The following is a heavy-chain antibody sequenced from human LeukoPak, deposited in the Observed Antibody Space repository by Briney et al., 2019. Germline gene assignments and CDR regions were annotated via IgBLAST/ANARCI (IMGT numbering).Heavy chain of an antibody. CDR1: GFTFSSYA. CDR2: ISGSGGST. J-gene: IGHJ6*02. CDR3: AKGRIRGSYYYYGMGV. V-gene: IGHV3-23*01. D-gene: IGHD3-10*01. Sequence: GGSLRLSCAASGFTFSSYAMSWVRQAPGKGLEWVSAISGSGGSTYYADSVKGRFTISRDNSKNTLYLQMNSLRAEDTAVYYCAKGRIRGSYYYYGMGVWGQGTTVTVSS.